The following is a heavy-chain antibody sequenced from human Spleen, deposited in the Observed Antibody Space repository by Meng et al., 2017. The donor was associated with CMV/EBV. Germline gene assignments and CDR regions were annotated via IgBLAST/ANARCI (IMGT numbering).Heavy chain of an antibody. D-gene: IGHD1-26*01. Sequence: GGSLRLTCAASGFTFSSNTISWVRQAPGKVLEWVSIIYSGGSSTYYADSVKGRFTISRDNSKNTLYLQMTSLRAEDTAVYYCTKGGIGYGTPMAFDIWGQGTMVTVSS. CDR1: GFTFSSNT. CDR2: IYSGGSST. CDR3: TKGGIGYGTPMAFDI. V-gene: IGHV3-23*03. J-gene: IGHJ3*02.